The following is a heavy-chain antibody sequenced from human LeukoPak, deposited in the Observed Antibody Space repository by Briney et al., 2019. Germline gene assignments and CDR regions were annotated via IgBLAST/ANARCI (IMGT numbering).Heavy chain of an antibody. D-gene: IGHD3-10*01. CDR2: IRSKAYGGTT. CDR3: ATWLWFGELLHFDY. Sequence: GGSLRLSCTASGFTFGDYAMSWVRQAPGKGLEWVGFIRSKAYGGTTEYAASVKGRFTISRDDSKSIAYLQMNSLRAEDTAVYYCATWLWFGELLHFDYWGQGTLVTVSS. V-gene: IGHV3-49*04. CDR1: GFTFGDYA. J-gene: IGHJ4*02.